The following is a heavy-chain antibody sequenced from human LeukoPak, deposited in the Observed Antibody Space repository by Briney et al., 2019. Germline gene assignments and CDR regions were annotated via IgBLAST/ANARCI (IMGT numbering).Heavy chain of an antibody. D-gene: IGHD7-27*01. J-gene: IGHJ3*01. Sequence: AETLSLTCTVSGGSISSDYWSWVRQPPGKGLEWIAYIYYSGSTNFNASLKRRVTISVDKSKNQFSLKLISLTAPDTAVYYCGRHLYWGGDALDFWLRATMPSDPS. CDR1: GGSISSDY. V-gene: IGHV4-59*08. CDR2: IYYSGST. CDR3: GRHLYWGGDALDF.